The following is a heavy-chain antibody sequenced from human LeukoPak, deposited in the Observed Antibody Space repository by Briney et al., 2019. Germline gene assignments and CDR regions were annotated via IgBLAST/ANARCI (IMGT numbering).Heavy chain of an antibody. CDR2: INTNTGNP. D-gene: IGHD4-23*01. Sequence: RASVKVSCKASGYIFNRYAMNWVRQAPGQGLEWMGWINTNTGNPTYAQGFTGRFVFSLDTSVSTAYLQISSLKAEDTAVYYCASWSRGNLFDYWGQGTLVTVSS. J-gene: IGHJ4*02. V-gene: IGHV7-4-1*02. CDR3: ASWSRGNLFDY. CDR1: GYIFNRYA.